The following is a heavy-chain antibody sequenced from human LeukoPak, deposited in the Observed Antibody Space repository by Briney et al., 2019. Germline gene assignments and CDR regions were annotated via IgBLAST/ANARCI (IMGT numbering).Heavy chain of an antibody. CDR2: ISAYNGDT. CDR3: ARNFYFDSSGYYHY. V-gene: IGHV1-18*01. D-gene: IGHD3-22*01. Sequence: ASVKVSCKASGYTFTRYGITWVRQAPGQGLEWMGWISAYNGDTKYAQKVQGRVTMTTDTSTSTAYMELRSLRSDDTAVYYCARNFYFDSSGYYHYWGQGTLVTVSS. J-gene: IGHJ4*02. CDR1: GYTFTRYG.